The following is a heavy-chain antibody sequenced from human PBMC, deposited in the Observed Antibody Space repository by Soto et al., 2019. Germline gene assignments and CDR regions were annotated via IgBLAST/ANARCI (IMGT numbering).Heavy chain of an antibody. CDR3: ARDNGMAGSFDP. V-gene: IGHV3-48*02. J-gene: IGHJ5*02. D-gene: IGHD2-8*01. CDR1: GFTFSSYS. Sequence: EVQVVESGGGLVQPGGSLRLSCAASGFTFSSYSMNWVRQAPGKGLEWVSYISIGSTTIFYADSVTGRFTISRDNAKNSLYLQMNSLRDEDTAVYYCARDNGMAGSFDPWGQGTLVTVSS. CDR2: ISIGSTTI.